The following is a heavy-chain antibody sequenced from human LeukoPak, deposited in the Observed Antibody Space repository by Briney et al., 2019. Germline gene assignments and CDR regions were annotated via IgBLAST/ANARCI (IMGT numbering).Heavy chain of an antibody. D-gene: IGHD1-26*01. CDR3: AKENPVGGTNYFDY. V-gene: IGHV3-23*01. CDR1: GFTFSSYV. J-gene: IGHJ4*02. CDR2: ITGSGDST. Sequence: PGGSLRLSCAASGFTFSSYVMSWVRQAPGKGLEWVSAITGSGDSTYYADSVKGRFTISRDNSKNTLSLQMNSLRAEDTAVYYCAKENPVGGTNYFDYWGQGTLVTVPS.